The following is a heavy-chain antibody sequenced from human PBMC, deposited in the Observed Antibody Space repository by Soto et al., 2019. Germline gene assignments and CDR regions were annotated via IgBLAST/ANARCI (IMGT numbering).Heavy chain of an antibody. J-gene: IGHJ4*02. Sequence: QVQLVQSGAEVKKPGASVKVSCKASGYTFTSYAMHWVRQAPGQRLEWMGWINAGNGNTKYSQKFQGRVTITRDTCASTAYMELSSVRSEDTAVYYCAREDTMIFGLTFWGQGTLVTVSS. D-gene: IGHD3-3*01. CDR2: INAGNGNT. V-gene: IGHV1-3*01. CDR3: AREDTMIFGLTF. CDR1: GYTFTSYA.